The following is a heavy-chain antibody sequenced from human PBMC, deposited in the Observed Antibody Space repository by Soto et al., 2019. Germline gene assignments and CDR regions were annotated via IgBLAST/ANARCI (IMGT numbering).Heavy chain of an antibody. J-gene: IGHJ3*02. CDR1: GFTFSSYA. V-gene: IGHV3-23*01. CDR3: AKDPPYLYDSSGSLLDAFDI. CDR2: ISGSGGST. D-gene: IGHD3-22*01. Sequence: GGSLRLSCAASGFTFSSYAMSWVRQAPGKGLEWVSAISGSGGSTYYADSVKGRFTISRDNSKNTLYLQMNSLRAEDTAVYYCAKDPPYLYDSSGSLLDAFDIWGQGTMVTVSS.